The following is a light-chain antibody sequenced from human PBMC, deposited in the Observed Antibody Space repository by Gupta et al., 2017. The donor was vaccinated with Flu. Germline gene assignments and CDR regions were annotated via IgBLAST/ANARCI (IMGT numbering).Light chain of an antibody. CDR2: SNN. CDR1: SPNIGSST. Sequence: QSVLTQPPSASGTPGQGVTISCSGSSPNIGSSTVHWYQQLPVTAPKLLIYSNNQRPSGVPDRFSGSKSGTSASLAISGLQSEDEADYYCAALDDSLNGWVFGGGTKLTVL. CDR3: AALDDSLNGWV. V-gene: IGLV1-44*01. J-gene: IGLJ3*02.